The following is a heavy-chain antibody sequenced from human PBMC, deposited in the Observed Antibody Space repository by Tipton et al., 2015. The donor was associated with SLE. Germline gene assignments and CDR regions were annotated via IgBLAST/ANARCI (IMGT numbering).Heavy chain of an antibody. J-gene: IGHJ4*02. CDR1: GFTFSSYG. Sequence: SLRLSCAASGFTFSSYGMHWVRQAPGKGLEWVAFIRYDGSNKYYADSVKGRFTISRDNSKNTLYLQMNSLRAEDTAVYYCARDPPPAHFWSGYSEDYWGQGTLVTVSS. CDR3: ARDPPPAHFWSGYSEDY. V-gene: IGHV3-30*02. D-gene: IGHD3-3*02. CDR2: IRYDGSNK.